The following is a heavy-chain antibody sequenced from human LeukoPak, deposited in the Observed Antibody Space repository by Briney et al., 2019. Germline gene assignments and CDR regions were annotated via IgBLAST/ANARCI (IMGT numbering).Heavy chain of an antibody. J-gene: IGHJ4*02. Sequence: ASVKVSCKESGYTFTSYYIHWVRQAPGQGLEWMGIINPSGGSTSYAQKFQGRVTMTRDTSTSTIYMELSSLRSEDTAVYYCARGTGDPPDFWGQGTLVTVSS. CDR3: ARGTGDPPDF. CDR2: INPSGGST. V-gene: IGHV1-46*01. D-gene: IGHD2-21*02. CDR1: GYTFTSYY.